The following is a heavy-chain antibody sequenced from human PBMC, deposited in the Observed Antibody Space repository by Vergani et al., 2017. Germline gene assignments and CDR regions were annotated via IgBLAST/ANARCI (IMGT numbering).Heavy chain of an antibody. D-gene: IGHD2-21*02. V-gene: IGHV1-69*02. Sequence: QVQLVQSGAEVKKPGSSVKVSCKASGATSRSNTISWVRQVPGQGLEWMGRIIPVLGKTKYAQDFQGRLTITADTSTSTAYMELTSLGSQDTAVYYCAMEPRGYGGDPEDYYYGMDVWGQGTTVTVSS. CDR2: IIPVLGKT. CDR3: AMEPRGYGGDPEDYYYGMDV. CDR1: GATSRSNT. J-gene: IGHJ6*02.